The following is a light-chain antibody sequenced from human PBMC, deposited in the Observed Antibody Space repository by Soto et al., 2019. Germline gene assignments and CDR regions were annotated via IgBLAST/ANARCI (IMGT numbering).Light chain of an antibody. Sequence: EVVLTQSPGTLSLSPGERATLSCRASQSVSDDYLAWYQQKPGQAPRLLIYSASLKPAGIPDRFSGSGSGTEFTLTISSLQSEDFAVYYCQQYNNWPPWTFGQGTKVDIK. CDR2: SAS. CDR1: QSVSDDY. V-gene: IGKV3-20*01. J-gene: IGKJ1*01. CDR3: QQYNNWPPWT.